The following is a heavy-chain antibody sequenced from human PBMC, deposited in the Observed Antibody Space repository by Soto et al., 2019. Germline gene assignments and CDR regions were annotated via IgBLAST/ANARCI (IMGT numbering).Heavy chain of an antibody. V-gene: IGHV4-34*01. D-gene: IGHD5-12*01. CDR3: ARRGGYVLSYYYYYYGMDV. CDR1: GGSFSGYY. J-gene: IGHJ6*02. Sequence: QVQLQQWGAGLLKPSETLSLTCAVYGGSFSGYYWSWIRQPPGKGLEWIGEINHSGSTNYNPSLKSRVTISVDTSKHQFSLKLSSVTAADTAVYYCARRGGYVLSYYYYYYGMDVWGQGTTVTVSS. CDR2: INHSGST.